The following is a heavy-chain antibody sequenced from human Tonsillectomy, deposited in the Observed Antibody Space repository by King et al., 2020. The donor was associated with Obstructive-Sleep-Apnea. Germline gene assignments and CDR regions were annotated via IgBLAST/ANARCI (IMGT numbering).Heavy chain of an antibody. D-gene: IGHD6-13*01. CDR3: ARALYSSSWYFDY. Sequence: QLQESGPGLVKPSETLSLTCTVSGGSISSSSYYWGWIRQPPGKGLEWIGSIYYSGSTYYNPSLKSRVTISVDTSKNQFSLKLSSVTAADTAGYYCARALYSSSWYFDYWGQGTLVTVSS. CDR1: GGSISSSSYY. V-gene: IGHV4-39*07. J-gene: IGHJ4*02. CDR2: IYYSGST.